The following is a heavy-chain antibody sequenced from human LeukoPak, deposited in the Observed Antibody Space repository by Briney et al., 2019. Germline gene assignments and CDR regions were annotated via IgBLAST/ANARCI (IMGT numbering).Heavy chain of an antibody. CDR1: GGTFRSYA. CDR2: IIPIFHTA. J-gene: IGHJ3*02. CDR3: VRDILGSSGYFNDAFDM. Sequence: GASVKVSCKASGGTFRSYAINWVRQAPGQGLEWMGRIIPIFHTANYAQKFQGRVTITTEQSTSTAYMELSSLRSEDTAVYYCVRDILGSSGYFNDAFDMWGQGTMVTVSS. V-gene: IGHV1-69*05. D-gene: IGHD3-22*01.